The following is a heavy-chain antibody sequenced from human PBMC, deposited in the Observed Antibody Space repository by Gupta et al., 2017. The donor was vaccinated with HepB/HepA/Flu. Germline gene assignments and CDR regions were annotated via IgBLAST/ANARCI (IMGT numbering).Heavy chain of an antibody. Sequence: QVQLVQSGAEVKKPGSSVKVSCKASGGTFSSYAISWVRQAPGQGLEWMGRIIPILGIANYAQKFQGRVTITADKSTSTAYMELSSLRSEDTAVYYCARSMVVAATRFDIWGQGTMVTVSS. J-gene: IGHJ3*02. D-gene: IGHD2-15*01. CDR2: IIPILGIA. CDR3: ARSMVVAATRFDI. V-gene: IGHV1-69*04. CDR1: GGTFSSYA.